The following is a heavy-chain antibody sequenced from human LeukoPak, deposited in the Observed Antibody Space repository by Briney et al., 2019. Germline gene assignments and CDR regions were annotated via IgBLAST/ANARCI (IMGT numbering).Heavy chain of an antibody. CDR1: GFTVGASY. D-gene: IGHD3-22*01. CDR2: IYSGDNT. J-gene: IGHJ3*02. CDR3: ARVGAITMIVVREDDAFDI. V-gene: IGHV3-66*01. Sequence: GGSLRLSCAVSGFTVGASYMSWVRQAPGKGLEWVSVIYSGDNTGYADSVKGRFSISRDNSKNMLYLQMNSLRVEDTAVYYCARVGAITMIVVREDDAFDIWGQGTMVTVSS.